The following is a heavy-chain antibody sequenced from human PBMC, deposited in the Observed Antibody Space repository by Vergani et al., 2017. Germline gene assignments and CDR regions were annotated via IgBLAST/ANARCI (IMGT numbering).Heavy chain of an antibody. D-gene: IGHD5-12*01. CDR3: ARGSSGYDQNWFDP. J-gene: IGHJ5*02. CDR1: GNTFTDYY. Sequence: QVQLVQSGAEVKKPGASVKVSCKASGNTFTDYYMHLVRQAPGQGLGWMGWINPNSGGINYAQKFQGRVDMTRDTSISTAYMELSNLRSDDTAVYYCARGSSGYDQNWFDPWGQGTLVTVSS. CDR2: INPNSGGI. V-gene: IGHV1-2*02.